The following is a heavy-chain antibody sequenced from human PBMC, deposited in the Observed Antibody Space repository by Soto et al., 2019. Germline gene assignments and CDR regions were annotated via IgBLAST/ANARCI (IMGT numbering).Heavy chain of an antibody. Sequence: PSETLSLTCTVSGDSIISRSDYWGWIRQPPGKGLEWIGTIYYTGSTYYNPSLKSRVTISVDTSKNHFSLSLSSVTAADTAVYYCARRSSRAKFDLWGQGALVTVSS. V-gene: IGHV4-39*02. CDR1: GDSIISRSDY. J-gene: IGHJ4*02. CDR2: IYYTGST. CDR3: ARRSSRAKFDL.